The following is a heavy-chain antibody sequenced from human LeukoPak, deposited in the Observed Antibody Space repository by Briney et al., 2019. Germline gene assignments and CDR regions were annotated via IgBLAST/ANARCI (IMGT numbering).Heavy chain of an antibody. J-gene: IGHJ4*02. CDR3: ASTRRSSGYYY. CDR1: GFTVSSNY. CDR2: INHSGST. Sequence: PGGSLRLSCAASGFTVSSNYMSWVRQAPGKGLEWIGEINHSGSTNYNPSLKSRVTISVDTSKNQFSLKLSSVTAADTAVYYCASTRRSSGYYYWGQGTLVTVSS. D-gene: IGHD3-22*01. V-gene: IGHV4-34*08.